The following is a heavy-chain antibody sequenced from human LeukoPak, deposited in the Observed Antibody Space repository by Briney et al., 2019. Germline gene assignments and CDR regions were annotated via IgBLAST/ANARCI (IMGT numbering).Heavy chain of an antibody. J-gene: IGHJ3*02. D-gene: IGHD6-13*01. Sequence: SVKVSCKASGGTFSSYAISWVRQAPGQGLEWMGGIIPIFGTANYAQKFQGRVTITTDESTSTAYMELRSLRSDDTAVYYCARVGRSIAAAGFGAFDIWGQGTMVTVSS. V-gene: IGHV1-69*05. CDR1: GGTFSSYA. CDR3: ARVGRSIAAAGFGAFDI. CDR2: IIPIFGTA.